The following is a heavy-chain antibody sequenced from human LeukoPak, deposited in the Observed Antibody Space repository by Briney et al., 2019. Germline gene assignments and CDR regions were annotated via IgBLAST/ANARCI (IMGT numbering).Heavy chain of an antibody. CDR3: ASGDSSGWALPFDY. D-gene: IGHD6-19*01. V-gene: IGHV4-4*02. CDR1: GGSISSSNW. CDR2: IYHSGST. J-gene: IGHJ4*02. Sequence: PSETLSLTCAVSGGSISSSNWWSWVRQPPGKGLEWIGYIYHSGSTYYNPSLKSRVTISVDRSKNQFSLKLSSVTAADTAVYYCASGDSSGWALPFDYWGQGTLVTVSS.